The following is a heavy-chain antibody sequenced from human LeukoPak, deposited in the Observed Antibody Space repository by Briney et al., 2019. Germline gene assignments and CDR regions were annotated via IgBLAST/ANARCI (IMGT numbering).Heavy chain of an antibody. Sequence: ASVKVSCKASGYTFTSYYMHWVRQAPGQGLEWMGIINPSGGSTSYAQKFQGRVTMTRDTSTSTVYMELSSLRSEDTAVYYCARDRLAARPEYYFDYWGQGTLVTVSS. J-gene: IGHJ4*02. V-gene: IGHV1-46*01. CDR2: INPSGGST. CDR3: ARDRLAARPEYYFDY. CDR1: GYTFTSYY. D-gene: IGHD6-6*01.